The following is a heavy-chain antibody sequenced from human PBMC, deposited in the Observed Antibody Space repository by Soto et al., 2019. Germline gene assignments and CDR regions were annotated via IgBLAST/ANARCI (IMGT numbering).Heavy chain of an antibody. CDR1: GFTSSSYA. V-gene: IGHV3-30-3*01. CDR2: ISYDGSNK. CDR3: ASIVGATGFDP. J-gene: IGHJ5*02. Sequence: ESGGGVVQPGRSLRLSCAASGFTSSSYAMHWVRQAPGKGLEWVAVISYDGSNKYYADSVKGRFTISRDNSKNTLYLQMNSLRAEDTAVYYCASIVGATGFDPWGQGTLVTVSS. D-gene: IGHD1-26*01.